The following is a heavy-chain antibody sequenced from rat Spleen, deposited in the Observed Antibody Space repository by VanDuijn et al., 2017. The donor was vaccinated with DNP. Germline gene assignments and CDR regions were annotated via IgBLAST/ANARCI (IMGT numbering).Heavy chain of an antibody. Sequence: EVQLVESGGGLVQAGRSLKLSCAASGFTFSDYYMAWVRQAPTKGLELVAYISYAGGSTYHGDSVKGRFTISRDNAKSSLYLQMNSLKSEDTATYYCARGVYYGSSWAFDYWGQGVMVTVSS. CDR3: ARGVYYGSSWAFDY. CDR1: GFTFSDYY. CDR2: ISYAGGST. V-gene: IGHV5-20*01. J-gene: IGHJ2*01. D-gene: IGHD1-6*01.